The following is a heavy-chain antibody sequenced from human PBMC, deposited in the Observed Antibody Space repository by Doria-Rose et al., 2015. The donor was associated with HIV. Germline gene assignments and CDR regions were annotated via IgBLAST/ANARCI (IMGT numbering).Heavy chain of an antibody. D-gene: IGHD3-16*01. CDR3: ARDPFQSWAY. Sequence: SGFTVSSNYMSWVRQAPGKGLEWVSVIYSDGRTYYADFVKGRFTVSRDNSKNTLYLQINSLRAEDTAVYYCARDPFQSWAYWGQGTLVTVSS. CDR2: IYSDGRT. J-gene: IGHJ4*02. V-gene: IGHV3-53*01. CDR1: GFTVSSNY.